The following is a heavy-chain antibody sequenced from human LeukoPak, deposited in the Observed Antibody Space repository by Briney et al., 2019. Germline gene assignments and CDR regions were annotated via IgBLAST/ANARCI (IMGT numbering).Heavy chain of an antibody. Sequence: PGGSLRLSCAASGFTFSSYGMSWVRQAPGKGLEWVSAISGSGGSTYYADSVKGRFTISRDNSKNTLYLQMNSLRAEDTAVYYCAKDLGVVVTAIDYWGQGTLVTVSS. J-gene: IGHJ4*02. CDR2: ISGSGGST. CDR1: GFTFSSYG. V-gene: IGHV3-23*01. D-gene: IGHD2-21*02. CDR3: AKDLGVVVTAIDY.